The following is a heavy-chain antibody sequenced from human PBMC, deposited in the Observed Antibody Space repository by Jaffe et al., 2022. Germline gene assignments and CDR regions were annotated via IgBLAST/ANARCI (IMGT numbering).Heavy chain of an antibody. CDR2: INPNSGGT. CDR1: GYTFTGYY. CDR3: ARDRVNLWFGELSDAFDI. D-gene: IGHD3-10*01. J-gene: IGHJ3*02. Sequence: QVQLVQSGAEVKKPGASVKVSCKASGYTFTGYYMHWVRQAPGQGLEWMGWINPNSGGTNYAQKFQGRVTMTRDTSISTAYMELSRLRSDDTAVYYCARDRVNLWFGELSDAFDIWGQGTMVTVSS. V-gene: IGHV1-2*02.